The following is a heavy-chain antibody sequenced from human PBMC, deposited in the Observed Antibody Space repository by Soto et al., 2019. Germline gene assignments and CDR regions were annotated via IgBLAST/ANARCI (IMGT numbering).Heavy chain of an antibody. CDR3: AKERQETTVTLPDY. J-gene: IGHJ4*02. CDR2: ISASGIST. V-gene: IGHV3-23*01. D-gene: IGHD4-17*01. CDR1: GFTFSSYA. Sequence: EVQLLESGGGLVQPGGSLRLSCAASGFTFSSYAMSWVRQAPGKGLDWVSTISASGISTDYADSVKGRFTISRENSKNTLYMQRNSLRAEDTAVYYCAKERQETTVTLPDYWGQGTLVTVSS.